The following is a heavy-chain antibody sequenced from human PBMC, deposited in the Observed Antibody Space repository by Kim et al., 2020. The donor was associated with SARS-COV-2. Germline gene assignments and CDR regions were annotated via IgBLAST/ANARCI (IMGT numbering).Heavy chain of an antibody. Sequence: NDNPSLKSRVTISVDTSKNQFSLKLSSVTAADTAVYYCARGFGYPYYFDYWGQGTLVTVSS. J-gene: IGHJ4*02. D-gene: IGHD3-22*01. CDR3: ARGFGYPYYFDY. V-gene: IGHV4-34*01.